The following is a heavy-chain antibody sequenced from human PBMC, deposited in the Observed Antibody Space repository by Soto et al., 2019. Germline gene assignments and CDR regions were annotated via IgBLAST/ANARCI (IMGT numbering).Heavy chain of an antibody. D-gene: IGHD6-19*01. J-gene: IGHJ4*02. V-gene: IGHV3-30*18. CDR1: GYTFTSYA. Sequence: SCKASGYTFTSYAMHWVCQAPGKGLEWVAVVSHDGRNTHYADSVKGRFTISRDSSKNTVSLEMTSLRAEDTAVYYCEKGGRQWLVTSDFNYWGQGALVTVSS. CDR3: EKGGRQWLVTSDFNY. CDR2: VSHDGRNT.